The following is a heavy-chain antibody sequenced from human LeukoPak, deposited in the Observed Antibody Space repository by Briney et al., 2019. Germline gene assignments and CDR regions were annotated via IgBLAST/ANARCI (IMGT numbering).Heavy chain of an antibody. Sequence: GGSLRLSCAACGFTFSSYAMSWVRQAPGKGLEWVSAISGSGGSTYYADSVKGRFTISRDNSKNTLYLQMNSLRAEDTAVYYCAKGDQYYYGSGSYSDWFDPWGQGTLVTVSS. J-gene: IGHJ5*02. V-gene: IGHV3-23*01. CDR2: ISGSGGST. D-gene: IGHD3-10*01. CDR1: GFTFSSYA. CDR3: AKGDQYYYGSGSYSDWFDP.